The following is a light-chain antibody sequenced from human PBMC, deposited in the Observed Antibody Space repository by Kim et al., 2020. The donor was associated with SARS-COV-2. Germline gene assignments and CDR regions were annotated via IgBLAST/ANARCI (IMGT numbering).Light chain of an antibody. J-gene: IGLJ3*02. CDR1: SYNIVADYV. Sequence: RVVISSTGNSYNIVADYVVHCNKQLHGTPPNLLYYHNKSRPSGAPDRFSRSPSGASASLAITGLQAEDEADYYCQSYDSSLRGLVFGGGTKLTVL. CDR2: HNK. CDR3: QSYDSSLRGLV. V-gene: IGLV1-40*03.